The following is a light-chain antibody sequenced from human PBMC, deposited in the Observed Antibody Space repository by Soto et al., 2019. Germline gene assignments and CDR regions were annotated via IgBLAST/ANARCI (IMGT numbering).Light chain of an antibody. V-gene: IGKV3-11*01. CDR2: DPS. CDR3: QQRSNWPPLT. J-gene: IGKJ4*01. CDR1: QSVSSY. Sequence: EIVVTKAQATLYFYPGDRATLAGRASQSVSSYLAGSQQKPGQAPRLLIYDPSNRATGIPARVSGSGSGTEFTLTIISLEPEDFAGYDCQQRSNWPPLTFGGGTKWAIQ.